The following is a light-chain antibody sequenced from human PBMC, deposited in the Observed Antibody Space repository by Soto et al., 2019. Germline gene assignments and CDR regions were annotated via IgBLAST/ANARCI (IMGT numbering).Light chain of an antibody. J-gene: IGKJ5*01. V-gene: IGKV2D-29*02. CDR3: MQSTQLPHT. CDR1: QILLHITGETF. Sequence: DFLMTHPPLSLSVTPGHPSSISFNSSQILLHITGETFLFWYLQKPGQSPQLLIYEVSTRVSGVPDRFSGSGSGTDFTLEISRVETDDVGIYYCMQSTQLPHTFGQGTRLEIK. CDR2: EVS.